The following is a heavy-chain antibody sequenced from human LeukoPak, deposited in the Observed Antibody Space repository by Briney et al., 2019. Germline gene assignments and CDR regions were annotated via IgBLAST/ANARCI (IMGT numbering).Heavy chain of an antibody. CDR2: ISSSGSTI. J-gene: IGHJ4*02. Sequence: GGSLRLSCAAPGFTFSDYYMSWIRQAPGKGLEWVSYISSSGSTIYYADSVKGRFTISRDNAKNSLYLQMNSLRAEDTAVYYCARDRLRDGYKSPDYWGQGTLVTVSS. V-gene: IGHV3-11*01. D-gene: IGHD5-24*01. CDR3: ARDRLRDGYKSPDY. CDR1: GFTFSDYY.